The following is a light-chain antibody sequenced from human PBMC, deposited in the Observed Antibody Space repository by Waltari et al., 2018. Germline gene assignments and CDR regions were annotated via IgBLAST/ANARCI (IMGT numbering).Light chain of an antibody. CDR2: QAS. CDR1: KSVSNW. J-gene: IGKJ1*01. V-gene: IGKV1-5*03. CDR3: LQYNTYRM. Sequence: DIQMTQSPSTLSASVGDRVPITCRASKSVSNWLAWYQQKPGRAPKLLIYQASTLQSGVPSRFSGSGSGTEFTLTISSLQPDDFATYYCLQYNTYRMFGQGTKLDIK.